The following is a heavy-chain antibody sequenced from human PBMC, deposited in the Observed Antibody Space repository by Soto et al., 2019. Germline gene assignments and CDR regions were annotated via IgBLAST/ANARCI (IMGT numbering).Heavy chain of an antibody. CDR1: DGSISRSTFY. V-gene: IGHV4-39*01. D-gene: IGHD3-22*01. CDR3: ARHLYSGESSGYYGY. J-gene: IGHJ4*02. CDR2: VHYTGST. Sequence: SETLSLTCTVSDGSISRSTFYRGWIRQPPGKGLEWIGSVHYTGSTYYNPSLKSRVTMSVDSSKNHLSLKVSSVTAADTALYYCARHLYSGESSGYYGYWGQGALVTVSS.